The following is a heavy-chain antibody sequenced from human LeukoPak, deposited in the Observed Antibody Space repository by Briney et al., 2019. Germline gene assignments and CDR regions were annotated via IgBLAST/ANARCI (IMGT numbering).Heavy chain of an antibody. CDR1: GFTFSSYW. J-gene: IGHJ4*02. Sequence: GGSLRLSCTVSGFTFSSYWMSWVRQAPGKGLEWVSFITGSSSTIYYADSVKGRFTISRDNAKNSLYLQMNSLRAEDTAVYYCASCSSTNCYWGQGTLVTVSS. CDR3: ASCSSTNCY. V-gene: IGHV3-48*01. CDR2: ITGSSSTI. D-gene: IGHD2-2*01.